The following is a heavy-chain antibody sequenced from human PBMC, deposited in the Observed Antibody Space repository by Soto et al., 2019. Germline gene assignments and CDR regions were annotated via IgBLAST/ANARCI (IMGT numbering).Heavy chain of an antibody. CDR2: IYTSGST. CDR1: GDSMTKYY. J-gene: IGHJ4*02. CDR3: ARTVGAAYYFDF. D-gene: IGHD1-26*01. Sequence: PSETLSLTCTVSGDSMTKYYWSWIRQPAGKGLEWIGRIYTSGSTNYNPSLKSRVTMSIDTSNKHFSLSLKSVTAADTAVYYCARTVGAAYYFDFWGQGAPVTVSS. V-gene: IGHV4-4*07.